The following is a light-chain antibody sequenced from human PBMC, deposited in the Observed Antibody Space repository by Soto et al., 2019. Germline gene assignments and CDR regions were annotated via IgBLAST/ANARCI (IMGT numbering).Light chain of an antibody. CDR2: ENG. CDR3: ATWDDGLSGYV. Sequence: QSVLTQPPSASGTPGQRVTISCSGSTSNIGSHYVFWYQQFPGMVPKLIIFENGQRPSGVPARFSGSKSGTSASLAITGLRPEDEADYYCATWDDGLSGYVFATGTKLTVL. V-gene: IGLV1-47*01. CDR1: TSNIGSHY. J-gene: IGLJ1*01.